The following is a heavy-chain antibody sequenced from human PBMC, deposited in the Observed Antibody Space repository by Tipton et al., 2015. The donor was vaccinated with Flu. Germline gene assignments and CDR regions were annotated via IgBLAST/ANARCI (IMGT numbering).Heavy chain of an antibody. CDR2: IYSSGST. V-gene: IGHV4-61*02. D-gene: IGHD1-20*01. CDR1: GGSISSGSDY. Sequence: TLSLTCTVSGGSISSGSDYWSWIRQPAGKELEWIGRIYSSGSTNYNPSLKSRVTISVDTSKNQFSLKLSSVTAADTAIYYCARYSWSAGLDWFDPWGQGTLVTVSS. J-gene: IGHJ5*02. CDR3: ARYSWSAGLDWFDP.